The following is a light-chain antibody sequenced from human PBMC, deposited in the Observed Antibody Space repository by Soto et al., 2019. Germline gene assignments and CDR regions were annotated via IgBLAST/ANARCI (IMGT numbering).Light chain of an antibody. V-gene: IGLV2-23*02. Sequence: QSVLTQPASVSGSPGQPITMFCIGTSSDVGSYNLVSWYQQHPGKAPKLMIYEVSKRPSGVSNRFSGSKSGNTASLTISGLQAEDEADYYCCSYAGSSTFVVFGGGTKLTVL. J-gene: IGLJ2*01. CDR1: SSDVGSYNL. CDR2: EVS. CDR3: CSYAGSSTFVV.